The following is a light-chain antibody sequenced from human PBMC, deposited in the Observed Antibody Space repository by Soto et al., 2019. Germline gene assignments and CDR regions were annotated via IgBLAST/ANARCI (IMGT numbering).Light chain of an antibody. J-gene: IGLJ2*01. V-gene: IGLV1-40*01. CDR1: SSNIGAGYD. Sequence: QSVLTQPPSESGAPGQTVTISCTGSSSNIGAGYDVHWYQQLPGTAPKLLIYGNSNRPSGVPDRFSGSKSGTSASLAITGLQAEDEAEYYCQSYDSSLSAVVFGGGTKLTVL. CDR3: QSYDSSLSAVV. CDR2: GNS.